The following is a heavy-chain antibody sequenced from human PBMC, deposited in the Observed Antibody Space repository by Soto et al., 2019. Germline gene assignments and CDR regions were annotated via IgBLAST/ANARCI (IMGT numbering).Heavy chain of an antibody. CDR1: GGSISSGGYY. CDR3: ARAPLN. Sequence: QVQLQESGPGLVKPSQTLSLTCTVSGGSISSGGYYWNWIRQHPGKSLEWIGYIYYSGSAYYNPSFKSRGTIAVDTPKIQLSLKLSSVTAADTGVYYCARAPLNWGQGTLVTVSS. V-gene: IGHV4-31*03. J-gene: IGHJ4*02. CDR2: IYYSGSA.